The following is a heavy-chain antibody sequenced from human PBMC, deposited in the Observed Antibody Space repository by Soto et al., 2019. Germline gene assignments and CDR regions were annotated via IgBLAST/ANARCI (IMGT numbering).Heavy chain of an antibody. J-gene: IGHJ3*02. Sequence: SETLSLTCTVSGGSISSYYWSWIRQPPGKGLEWIGYIYYSGSTNYNPSLKSRVTISVDTSKNQFSLKLSSVTAADTAVYYCARERLARHPHDAFDIWGQGTMVTVSS. CDR2: IYYSGST. CDR1: GGSISSYY. CDR3: ARERLARHPHDAFDI. D-gene: IGHD6-19*01. V-gene: IGHV4-59*01.